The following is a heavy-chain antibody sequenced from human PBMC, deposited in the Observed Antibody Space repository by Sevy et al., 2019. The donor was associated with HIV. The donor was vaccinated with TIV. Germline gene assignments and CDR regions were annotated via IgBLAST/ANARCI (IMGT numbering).Heavy chain of an antibody. J-gene: IGHJ6*02. CDR3: ARDRGVGTSFNGMDI. V-gene: IGHV3-21*01. CDR1: GFTFSSYSLSSYS. D-gene: IGHD1-26*01. Sequence: GGSLRLSCAASGFTFSSYSLSSYSMNWVRQAPGKGLEWVSSISSGSSYIFYADSVKGRFTISRDNAKNSLYLQMNSLRAEDTAVYYCARDRGVGTSFNGMDIWGQGTTVTVSS. CDR2: ISSGSSYI.